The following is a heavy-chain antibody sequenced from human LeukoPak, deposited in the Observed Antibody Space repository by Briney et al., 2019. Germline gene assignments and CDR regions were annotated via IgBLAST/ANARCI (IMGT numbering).Heavy chain of an antibody. V-gene: IGHV3-23*01. CDR3: AKVGESGGVWKYYCDY. Sequence: GGSLRLSCAASGFTFSSYAMSWVRQAPGKGLEWVSGISGGGGSTYYADSVKGRFTISRDNSKNTLYLQMNSLRAEDTAVYYCAKVGESGGVWKYYCDYWGQGTLVTVSS. CDR1: GFTFSSYA. CDR2: ISGGGGST. D-gene: IGHD2-15*01. J-gene: IGHJ4*02.